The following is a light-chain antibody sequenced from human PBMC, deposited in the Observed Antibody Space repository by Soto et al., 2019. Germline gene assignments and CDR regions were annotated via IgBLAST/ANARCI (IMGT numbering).Light chain of an antibody. CDR3: QQYNEWQLT. Sequence: EIVMTQSPATLSVSPGERASLSCRASQSVSTNLAWYQQKPAQAPRLLIYGASTRATGIPARFSGGGSGTEFPLTISSLQSADFAVYYCQQYNEWQLTLCGGTKVEIK. CDR2: GAS. CDR1: QSVSTN. J-gene: IGKJ4*01. V-gene: IGKV3-15*01.